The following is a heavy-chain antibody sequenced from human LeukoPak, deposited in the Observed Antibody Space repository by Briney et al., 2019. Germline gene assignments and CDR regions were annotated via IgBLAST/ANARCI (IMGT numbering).Heavy chain of an antibody. D-gene: IGHD6-19*01. Sequence: ASVKVSCKASGGTFSSYAISWVRQAPGQGLEWMGGIIPIFGTANYAQKFQGRVTITADESTSTAYMELSSLRSEDTAVYYCARGGYDSSGWYPPFDYWGQGTLVTVSS. J-gene: IGHJ4*02. CDR1: GGTFSSYA. CDR2: IIPIFGTA. CDR3: ARGGYDSSGWYPPFDY. V-gene: IGHV1-69*13.